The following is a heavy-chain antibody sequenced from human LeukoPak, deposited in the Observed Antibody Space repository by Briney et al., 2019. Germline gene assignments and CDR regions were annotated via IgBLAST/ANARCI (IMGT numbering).Heavy chain of an antibody. J-gene: IGHJ4*02. V-gene: IGHV1-2*02. Sequence: ASVKVSCKASGYTFTGYYMHWVRQAPGQGLEWMGWINPNSAGTNYAQKFQGRVTMTRDTSISTAYMELSRLRSDDTAVYYCATVPERRFLEWLPLVYWGQGTLVTVSS. CDR1: GYTFTGYY. CDR3: ATVPERRFLEWLPLVY. D-gene: IGHD3-3*01. CDR2: INPNSAGT.